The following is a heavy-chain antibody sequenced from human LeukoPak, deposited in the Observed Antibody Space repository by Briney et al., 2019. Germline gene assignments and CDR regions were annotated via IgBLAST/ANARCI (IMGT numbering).Heavy chain of an antibody. J-gene: IGHJ3*02. CDR2: ISGSGGST. CDR3: AKPRYFDWLSHSAFDI. CDR1: GFTFSSYA. Sequence: QTGGSLRLSCAASGFTFSSYAMSWLRQSPGKGLECVSAISGSGGSTYYADFVKGRFTISRDNSKNTLYLQMNSLRDEDTAVYYCAKPRYFDWLSHSAFDIWGQGTMVTVSS. V-gene: IGHV3-23*01. D-gene: IGHD3-9*01.